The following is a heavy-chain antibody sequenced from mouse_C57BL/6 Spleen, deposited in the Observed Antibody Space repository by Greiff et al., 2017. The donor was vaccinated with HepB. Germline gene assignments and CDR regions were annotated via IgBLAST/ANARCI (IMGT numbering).Heavy chain of an antibody. CDR1: GYTFTDYE. Sequence: QVQLQQPGAELVRPGASVTLSCKASGYTFTDYEMHWVKQTPVHGLEWIGAIDPETGGTAYNQKFKGKAILTADKSSSTAYMELRSLTSEDSAVYYCTRGTGTGYYYAMDYWGQGTSVTVSS. J-gene: IGHJ4*01. CDR2: IDPETGGT. D-gene: IGHD4-1*01. V-gene: IGHV1-15*01. CDR3: TRGTGTGYYYAMDY.